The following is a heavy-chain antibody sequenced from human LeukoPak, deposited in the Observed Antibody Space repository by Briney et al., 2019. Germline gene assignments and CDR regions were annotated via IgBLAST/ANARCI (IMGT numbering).Heavy chain of an antibody. Sequence: SETLSLTCTVSGGSISSSSYYWGWIRQPPGEGLEWFGSIYYSGSTYYNPSLKSRVTISVDTSKNQFSLKLSSVTAADTAVYYCARDQSSSSPRRAFDIWGQGTMVTVSS. V-gene: IGHV4-39*07. D-gene: IGHD6-6*01. CDR1: GGSISSSSYY. J-gene: IGHJ3*02. CDR3: ARDQSSSSPRRAFDI. CDR2: IYYSGST.